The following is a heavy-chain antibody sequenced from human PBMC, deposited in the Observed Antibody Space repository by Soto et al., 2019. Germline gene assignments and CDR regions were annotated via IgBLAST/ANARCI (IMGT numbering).Heavy chain of an antibody. CDR2: INHSGST. Sequence: PSETLSLTCAVYGGSFSGYYWSWIRQPPGKGLEWIGEINHSGSTNYNPSLKSRVTISVDTSKNQFSLKLSSVTAADTAVYYCASLDIVVVPAATEKANYYGSGSYYADYWGQGTLVTVSS. V-gene: IGHV4-34*01. CDR3: ASLDIVVVPAATEKANYYGSGSYYADY. D-gene: IGHD3-10*01. J-gene: IGHJ4*02. CDR1: GGSFSGYY.